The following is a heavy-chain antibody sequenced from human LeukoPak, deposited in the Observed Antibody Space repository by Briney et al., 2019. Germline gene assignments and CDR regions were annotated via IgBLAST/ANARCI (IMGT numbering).Heavy chain of an antibody. CDR3: ARDGRYYYDSSGYSNWFDP. J-gene: IGHJ5*02. Sequence: ASVKVSCKASGYTFTNYGISWVRRAPGQGLEWMGWISAYNGDTNYAQKLQGRVTMTTDTSTSTAYMELRSLRSDDTAVYYCARDGRYYYDSSGYSNWFDPWGQGTLVTVSS. V-gene: IGHV1-18*01. D-gene: IGHD3-22*01. CDR2: ISAYNGDT. CDR1: GYTFTNYG.